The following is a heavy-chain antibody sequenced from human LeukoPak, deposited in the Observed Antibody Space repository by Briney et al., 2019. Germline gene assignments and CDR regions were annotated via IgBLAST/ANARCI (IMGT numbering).Heavy chain of an antibody. CDR2: ISGSSSTI. CDR1: GFIFRSYS. V-gene: IGHV3-48*02. CDR3: ARDLEL. J-gene: IGHJ5*02. Sequence: PGGSLRLSCAASGFIFRSYSMNWVRQAPGKGLEWVSYISGSSSTIYYADSVKGRFTISRDNAKNSLYLQMSSLRDEDTAAYYCARDLELWGQGTLVTVSS.